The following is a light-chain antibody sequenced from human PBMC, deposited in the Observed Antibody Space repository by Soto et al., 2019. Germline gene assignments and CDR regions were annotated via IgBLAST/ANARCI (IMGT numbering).Light chain of an antibody. J-gene: IGKJ1*01. CDR1: QSSNSW. CDR2: DAS. Sequence: DIQMTQSPSTLSASVGARVTITCRASQSSNSWLAWYQQKPGKGPKLLIYDASSLESGVPSRFSGSGSGTEFTLTISSLQPDDFATYYCQQYNIYPWTFGPGTKVEIK. CDR3: QQYNIYPWT. V-gene: IGKV1-5*01.